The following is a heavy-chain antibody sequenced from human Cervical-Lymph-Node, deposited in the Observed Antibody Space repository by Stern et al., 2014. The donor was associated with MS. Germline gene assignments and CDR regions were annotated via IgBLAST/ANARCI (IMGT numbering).Heavy chain of an antibody. CDR1: GFTFDDYA. V-gene: IGHV3-9*01. CDR2: ISWNSGSI. Sequence: EVQLVESGGGLVQPGRSLRLSCAASGFTFDDYAMHWARQAPGKGLEWVSGISWNSGSIGYAYSVKGRFTISRDNAKNSLYLQMNSLRAEDTALYYCAKDMGYSYGYNYGMDVWGQGTTVTVSS. D-gene: IGHD5-18*01. J-gene: IGHJ6*02. CDR3: AKDMGYSYGYNYGMDV.